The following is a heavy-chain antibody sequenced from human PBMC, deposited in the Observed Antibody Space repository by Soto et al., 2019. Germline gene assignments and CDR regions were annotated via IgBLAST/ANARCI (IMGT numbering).Heavy chain of an antibody. Sequence: SVKVSCKASGGTFSSYAISWVRQAPGQGLEWMGGIIPIFGTANYAQKFQGRVTITADESTSTAYMELSSLRSEDTAVYYCARDRDFVVVPAAHNYGMYVWGQGSTVTVSS. J-gene: IGHJ6*02. CDR1: GGTFSSYA. CDR2: IIPIFGTA. V-gene: IGHV1-69*13. D-gene: IGHD2-2*01. CDR3: ARDRDFVVVPAAHNYGMYV.